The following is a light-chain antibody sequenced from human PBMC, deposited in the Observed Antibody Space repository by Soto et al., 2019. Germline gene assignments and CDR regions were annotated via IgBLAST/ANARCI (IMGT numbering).Light chain of an antibody. Sequence: QSALSQPASVSGSPGQSIAVSCTGTTSDIGAYNFVSWYQHYPGKAPQLIIYQVNNRPSGVSDRFSGSKSGNTASLTISGLQAEDEADYYFISFTTSTPPVFGGGTNLTVL. V-gene: IGLV2-14*01. CDR2: QVN. CDR3: ISFTTSTPPV. CDR1: TSDIGAYNF. J-gene: IGLJ2*01.